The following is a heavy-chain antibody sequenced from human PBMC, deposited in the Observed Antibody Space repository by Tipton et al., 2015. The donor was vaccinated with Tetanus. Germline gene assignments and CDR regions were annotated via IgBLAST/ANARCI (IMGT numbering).Heavy chain of an antibody. Sequence: QSGPEVKKPGSSVKVSCETSGGSFSTYITSWVRQAPGQGLEWMGSIIPIFGTITYAQRFQGRVTITADKSTSTAHMSLSSLRSEDTAVYYCARANNEFPKKGPFDSWGQGSLVIVSS. D-gene: IGHD1-1*01. CDR3: ARANNEFPKKGPFDS. J-gene: IGHJ4*02. CDR2: IIPIFGTI. V-gene: IGHV1-69*06. CDR1: GGSFSTYI.